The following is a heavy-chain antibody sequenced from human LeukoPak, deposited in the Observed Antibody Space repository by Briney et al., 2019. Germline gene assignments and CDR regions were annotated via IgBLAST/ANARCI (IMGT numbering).Heavy chain of an antibody. CDR1: GFTFSSYA. Sequence: GRSLRLSCAASGFTFSSYAMHWVRQAPGKGLEWVAVISYDGSNKYYADSVKGRFTISRDNSKNTLYLQMNSLRAEDTAVYYCARDYTMVRGVYDYYGMDVWGQGTTVTVSS. D-gene: IGHD3-10*01. J-gene: IGHJ6*02. CDR3: ARDYTMVRGVYDYYGMDV. CDR2: ISYDGSNK. V-gene: IGHV3-30*14.